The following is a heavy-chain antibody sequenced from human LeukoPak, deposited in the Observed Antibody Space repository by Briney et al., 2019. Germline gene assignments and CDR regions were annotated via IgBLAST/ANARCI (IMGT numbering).Heavy chain of an antibody. D-gene: IGHD4/OR15-4a*01. J-gene: IGHJ3*02. CDR1: GGSISSGGYS. Sequence: PSQTLSLTCTVSGGSISSGGYSWSWIRQPPGKGLEWIGYIYHSGSTYYNPSLKSRVTISVDRSKNQFSLKLSSVTAADTAVYYCARVDYGDKNAFDIWGQGTMVTVSS. V-gene: IGHV4-30-2*01. CDR3: ARVDYGDKNAFDI. CDR2: IYHSGST.